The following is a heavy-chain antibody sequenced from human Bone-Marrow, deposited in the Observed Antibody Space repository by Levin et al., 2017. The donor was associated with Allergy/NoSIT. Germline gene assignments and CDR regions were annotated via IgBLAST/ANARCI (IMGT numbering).Heavy chain of an antibody. Sequence: SETLSLTCTVSGGSISTGGYYWSWIRQHPGKGLEWLGYIYSSGSSDYNVSLKSRLTISLDTSRNQLSLRLSSVTAADTAVYYCARYPAGGYCSGRDCYRDAFDIWGQGKMVSVSS. J-gene: IGHJ3*02. CDR1: GGSISTGGYY. D-gene: IGHD2-15*01. CDR2: IYSSGSS. V-gene: IGHV4-31*03. CDR3: ARYPAGGYCSGRDCYRDAFDI.